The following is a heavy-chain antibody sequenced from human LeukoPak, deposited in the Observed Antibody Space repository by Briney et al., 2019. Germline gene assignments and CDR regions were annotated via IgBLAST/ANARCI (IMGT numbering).Heavy chain of an antibody. D-gene: IGHD3-22*01. V-gene: IGHV4-59*01. CDR2: IYYSGST. CDR3: ARGPYYYDSSGD. J-gene: IGHJ4*02. Sequence: SETLSLTCTVSGGSISSYYWSWLRQPPGKGLEWMGYIYYSGSTNYNPSLTSRVTISVDTSKSQFSLKLSSVPAADTAVYYCARGPYYYDSSGDWGQGTLVTVSS. CDR1: GGSISSYY.